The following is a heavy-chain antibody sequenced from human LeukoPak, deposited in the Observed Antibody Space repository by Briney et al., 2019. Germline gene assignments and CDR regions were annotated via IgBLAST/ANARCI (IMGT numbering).Heavy chain of an antibody. J-gene: IGHJ5*02. Sequence: PGGSLRLSCAASGFTFNNYAMSWVRQAPGKGLEWVSVISCSGGSTYYADSVKGRFTISRDNSKNTLYLQMNSLRAEDTAVYYCAKDWGVIVPAGMATWGQGTLVTVSS. CDR3: AKDWGVIVPAGMAT. V-gene: IGHV3-23*01. CDR2: ISCSGGST. CDR1: GFTFNNYA. D-gene: IGHD2-2*01.